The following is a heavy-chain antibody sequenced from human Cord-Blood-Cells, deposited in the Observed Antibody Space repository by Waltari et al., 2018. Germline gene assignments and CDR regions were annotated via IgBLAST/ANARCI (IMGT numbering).Heavy chain of an antibody. J-gene: IGHJ5*02. V-gene: IGHV1-2*02. Sequence: QVQLVQSGAEVKKPGASVKVSCTASGYTFTGYYMHWVRQAPGQGLEWMGWINPNSGGTNYAQKFQGRVTMTRDTSISTAYMELSRLRSDDTAVYYCARNSIDGYNLGWFDPWGQGTLVTVSS. D-gene: IGHD5-12*01. CDR3: ARNSIDGYNLGWFDP. CDR2: INPNSGGT. CDR1: GYTFTGYY.